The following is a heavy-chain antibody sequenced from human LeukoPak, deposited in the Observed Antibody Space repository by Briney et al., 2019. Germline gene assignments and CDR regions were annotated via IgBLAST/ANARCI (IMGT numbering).Heavy chain of an antibody. J-gene: IGHJ4*02. V-gene: IGHV3-23*01. CDR1: GFTFSSYA. CDR3: ATKDIVVVPAAIRDY. CDR2: ISGSGSST. D-gene: IGHD2-2*02. Sequence: PGGSLRLSCAASGFTFSSYAMSWVRQAPGKGLEWVSAISGSGSSTYYADSVKGRFTISRDNSKNTLYLQMNSLRAEDTAVYYCATKDIVVVPAAIRDYWGQGALVTVSS.